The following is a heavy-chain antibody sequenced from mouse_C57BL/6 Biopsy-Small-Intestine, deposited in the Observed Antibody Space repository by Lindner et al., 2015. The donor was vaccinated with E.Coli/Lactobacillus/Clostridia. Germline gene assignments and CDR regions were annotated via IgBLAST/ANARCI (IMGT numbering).Heavy chain of an antibody. V-gene: IGHV2-3*01. CDR3: AKQAGGYAMDY. Sequence: VQLQESGPGLVQPSQSLSITCTVSGFSLTNYGVHWVRQSPGKGLEWLGGIWGDGSTNYHSALISRLSISKDNSKSQVFLKLNSLQTDDTATYYCAKQAGGYAMDYWGQGTSVTVSS. D-gene: IGHD6-1*01. J-gene: IGHJ4*01. CDR2: IWGDGST. CDR1: GFSLTNYG.